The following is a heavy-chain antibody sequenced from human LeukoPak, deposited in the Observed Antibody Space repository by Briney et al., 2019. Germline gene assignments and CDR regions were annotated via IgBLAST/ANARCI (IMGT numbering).Heavy chain of an antibody. V-gene: IGHV3-23*01. CDR3: AKDLVGWEQLIDS. D-gene: IGHD1-26*01. J-gene: IGHJ4*02. Sequence: HSGGSLRLSCSASGFTFSRHAMSWVRQTPGKGLQWVSTVSGSGLTTTYADSVQGRVTISRDDSENTLSLQMDNLRVEDTAVYYCAKDLVGWEQLIDSWGQGVLVTVSS. CDR1: GFTFSRHA. CDR2: VSGSGLTT.